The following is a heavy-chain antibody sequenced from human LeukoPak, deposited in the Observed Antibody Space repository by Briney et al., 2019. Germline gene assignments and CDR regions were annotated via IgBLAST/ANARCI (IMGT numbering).Heavy chain of an antibody. Sequence: GGSLRLSCAASGFTLSSYAMHWVRQAPGKGLEWVAVISYDGSNKYYADSVKGRFTISRDNSKNTLYLQMNSLRAEDTAVYYCARPGGALTPPPYDYWGQGTLVTVSS. J-gene: IGHJ4*02. D-gene: IGHD1-26*01. CDR1: GFTLSSYA. CDR2: ISYDGSNK. CDR3: ARPGGALTPPPYDY. V-gene: IGHV3-30-3*01.